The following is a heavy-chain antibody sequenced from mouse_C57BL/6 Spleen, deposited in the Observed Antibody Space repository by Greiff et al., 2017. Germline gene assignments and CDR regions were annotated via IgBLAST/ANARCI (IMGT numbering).Heavy chain of an antibody. CDR2: ISYDGSN. CDR1: GYSITSGYY. J-gene: IGHJ2*01. D-gene: IGHD2-3*01. Sequence: EVQLQESGPGLVKPSQSLSLTCSVTGYSITSGYYWNWIRQFPGNKLEWMGYISYDGSNNYNPSLKNRISITRDTSKNQFFLKLNSGTTEDTATYCCARDGDGYYGYFDYWGQGTTLTVSS. CDR3: ARDGDGYYGYFDY. V-gene: IGHV3-6*01.